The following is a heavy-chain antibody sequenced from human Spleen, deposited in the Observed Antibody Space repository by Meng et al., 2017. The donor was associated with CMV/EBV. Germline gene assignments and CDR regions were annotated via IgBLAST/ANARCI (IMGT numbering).Heavy chain of an antibody. V-gene: IGHV4-34*01. J-gene: IGHJ6*02. Sequence: SETLSLTCAVYGGSFSGYYWSWIRQPPGKGLEWIGEINHSGSTNYNPSLKSRVTISVDTSKNQFSLKLSSVTAADTAVYYCARGLRADPWDGMDVWGQGTTVTVSS. CDR3: ARGLRADPWDGMDV. CDR2: INHSGST. CDR1: GGSFSGYY. D-gene: IGHD3-16*01.